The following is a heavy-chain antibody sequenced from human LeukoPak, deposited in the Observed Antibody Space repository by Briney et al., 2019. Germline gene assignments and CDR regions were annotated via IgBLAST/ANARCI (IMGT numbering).Heavy chain of an antibody. CDR3: ARTPREELRFGELWGYFDY. CDR2: ISAYNGNT. CDR1: GYTFTSYG. D-gene: IGHD3-10*01. V-gene: IGHV1-18*01. Sequence: ASVKVSCKASGYTFTSYGISWVRQAPGQGLEWMGWISAYNGNTNYAQKLQGRVTMTTDTSTSTAYMELRSLRSDDTAVYYCARTPREELRFGELWGYFDYWGQGTLVTVSS. J-gene: IGHJ4*02.